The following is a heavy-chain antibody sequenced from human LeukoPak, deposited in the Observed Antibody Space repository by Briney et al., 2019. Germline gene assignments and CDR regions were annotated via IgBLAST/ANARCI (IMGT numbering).Heavy chain of an antibody. J-gene: IGHJ4*02. CDR1: GFTFSSYS. CDR3: ARGRYCSGGSCYSPYYFDY. Sequence: GGSLRLSCAASGFTFSSYSMNWVRQAPGKGLEWVSSISSSSSYIYYADSVKGRFTTSRDNAKNSLYLQMNSLRAEDTAVYYCARGRYCSGGSCYSPYYFDYWGQGTLVTVSS. CDR2: ISSSSSYI. V-gene: IGHV3-21*01. D-gene: IGHD2-15*01.